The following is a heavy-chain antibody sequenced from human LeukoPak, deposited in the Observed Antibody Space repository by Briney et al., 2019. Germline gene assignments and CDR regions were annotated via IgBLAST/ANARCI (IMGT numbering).Heavy chain of an antibody. Sequence: ASVKVSCKASGYTFTSYGISWVRQAPGQGLEWMGWISAYNGNTNYAQKLQGRVTMTTDTSTSTAYMELRSLRSDDTAVYYCARVKYYYDSSGYYLGALDIWGQGTMVTVSS. J-gene: IGHJ3*02. D-gene: IGHD3-22*01. CDR3: ARVKYYYDSSGYYLGALDI. CDR2: ISAYNGNT. CDR1: GYTFTSYG. V-gene: IGHV1-18*01.